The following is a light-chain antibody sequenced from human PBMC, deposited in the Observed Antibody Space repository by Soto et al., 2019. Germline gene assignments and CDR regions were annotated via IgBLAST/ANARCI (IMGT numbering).Light chain of an antibody. Sequence: EIVMTQSPATLSVSPGERATLSCRASQSVSSNLAWYQQKPGQAPRLLIYGASTRATGIPARFSGSGSGTEFTLTISSLQSDDSAVYFCQHYNYWPFTFGQGTKLEIK. CDR2: GAS. V-gene: IGKV3D-15*01. CDR1: QSVSSN. J-gene: IGKJ2*01. CDR3: QHYNYWPFT.